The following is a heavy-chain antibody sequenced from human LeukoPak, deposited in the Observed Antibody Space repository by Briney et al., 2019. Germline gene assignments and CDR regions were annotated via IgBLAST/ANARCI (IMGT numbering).Heavy chain of an antibody. CDR2: IKQDGSET. V-gene: IGHV3-7*01. CDR1: GSTFTTYW. J-gene: IGHJ3*02. CDR3: ARDLGVLWFGSADDDAFDI. Sequence: GGSLRLSCAASGSTFTTYWMSWVRQAPGKGLEWVANIKQDGSETFYVDSVKGRFTISRDNSKNTVYLQMNSLSAEDTAVYYCARDLGVLWFGSADDDAFDIWGQGTMVTVSS. D-gene: IGHD3-10*01.